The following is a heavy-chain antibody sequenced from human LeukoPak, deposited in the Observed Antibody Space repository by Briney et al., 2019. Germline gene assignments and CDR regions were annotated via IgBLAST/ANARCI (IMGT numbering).Heavy chain of an antibody. V-gene: IGHV3-7*01. CDR3: ARDTDTVTTILDY. D-gene: IGHD4-17*01. CDR2: IKQDGSEK. CDR1: GFTFSSYL. J-gene: IGHJ4*02. Sequence: GGSLRLSCAASGFTFSSYLMSWVRQAPGKGLEWVANIKQDGSEKYYVDSVKGRFTISRDNAKNTLYLQMNSLRAEDTAVYYCARDTDTVTTILDYWGQGTLVTVSS.